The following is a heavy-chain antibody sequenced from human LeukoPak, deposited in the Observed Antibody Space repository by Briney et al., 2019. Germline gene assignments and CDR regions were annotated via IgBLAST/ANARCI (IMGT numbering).Heavy chain of an antibody. Sequence: QPGGSLRLSCAASGLSFSDLGMNWVRQAPGRVLEWVAFIPYDGSLKYDADSVKGRITITRDNSKNTLYLQMNSLRPEDTAVYYCATDIYNWNYGDFDYWGQGTLVTVSS. CDR2: IPYDGSLK. CDR1: GLSFSDLG. V-gene: IGHV3-30*02. D-gene: IGHD1-7*01. J-gene: IGHJ4*02. CDR3: ATDIYNWNYGDFDY.